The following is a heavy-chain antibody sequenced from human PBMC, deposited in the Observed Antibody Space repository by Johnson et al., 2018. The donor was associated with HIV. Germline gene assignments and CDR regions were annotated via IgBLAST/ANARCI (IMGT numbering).Heavy chain of an antibody. CDR2: IRYDGSNK. Sequence: QVQLVESGGDLVQPGGSLRLSCAASGFTFSDYGMHWVRQAPGKGLEWVAFIRYDGSNKYYADSVTGRFTISRDNSKNTLYLQMNSLRAEDTAVYYCARGRVPGDGFDVWGQGTTVTGSS. CDR3: ARGRVPGDGFDV. J-gene: IGHJ3*01. CDR1: GFTFSDYG. V-gene: IGHV3-30*02.